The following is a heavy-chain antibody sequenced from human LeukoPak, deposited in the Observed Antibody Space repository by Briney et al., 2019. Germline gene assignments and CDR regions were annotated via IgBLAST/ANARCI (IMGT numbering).Heavy chain of an antibody. CDR3: ARVTGYSGADYGMDV. Sequence: GGSLRLSCAASGFTFSSYSMNWVRQAPGKGLEWVSSISSSSSYIYYADSVKGRFTISRDNAKNSLYLQMNSLRAEDTAVYHCARVTGYSGADYGMDVWGQGTTVTVSS. J-gene: IGHJ6*02. CDR1: GFTFSSYS. CDR2: ISSSSSYI. V-gene: IGHV3-21*01. D-gene: IGHD5-12*01.